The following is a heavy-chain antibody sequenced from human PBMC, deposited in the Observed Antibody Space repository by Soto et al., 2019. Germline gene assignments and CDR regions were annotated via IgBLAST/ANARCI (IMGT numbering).Heavy chain of an antibody. CDR1: GYTFTSYY. D-gene: IGHD4-4*01. J-gene: IGHJ4*02. CDR3: ARGGFTTVTTSRAYYFDY. V-gene: IGHV1-46*01. CDR2: INPSGGST. Sequence: ASVKVSCKASGYTFTSYYMHWVRQAPGQGLEWMGIINPSGGSTSYAQKFQGRVTMNRDTSTSTVYMELSSLRSEDTAVYYCARGGFTTVTTSRAYYFDYGGQGTLVTVSS.